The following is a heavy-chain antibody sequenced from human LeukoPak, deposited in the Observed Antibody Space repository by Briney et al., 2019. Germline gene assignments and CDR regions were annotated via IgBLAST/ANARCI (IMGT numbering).Heavy chain of an antibody. J-gene: IGHJ3*02. CDR2: ISSSSSYI. CDR1: GFTFSSYA. V-gene: IGHV3-21*01. CDR3: ARASNWKDAFDI. D-gene: IGHD1-20*01. Sequence: GGSLRLSCAASGFTFSSYAMSWVRQAPGKGLEWVSSISSSSSYIYYADSVKGRFTISRDNAKNSLYLQMNSLRAEDTAVYYCARASNWKDAFDIWGQGTMVTVSS.